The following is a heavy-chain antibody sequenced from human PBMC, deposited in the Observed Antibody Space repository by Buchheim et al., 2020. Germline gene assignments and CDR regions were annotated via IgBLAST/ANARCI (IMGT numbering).Heavy chain of an antibody. Sequence: DVQLVESGGGLVQPGGSLRLSCAASGFTFSNSWMSWVRQAPGKGLEWVAEINEDGSGKYYVDSVKGRFAISRDNAKNSLYLQMNSLRAEDTAVYYCAKDFSAETYDYGDYAPDYWGQGTL. CDR2: INEDGSGK. V-gene: IGHV3-7*01. D-gene: IGHD4-17*01. CDR3: AKDFSAETYDYGDYAPDY. J-gene: IGHJ4*02. CDR1: GFTFSNSW.